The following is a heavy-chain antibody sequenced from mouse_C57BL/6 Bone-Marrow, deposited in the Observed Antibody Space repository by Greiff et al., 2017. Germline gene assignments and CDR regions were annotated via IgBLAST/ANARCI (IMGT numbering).Heavy chain of an antibody. J-gene: IGHJ2*01. Sequence: EVKLQQSGPVLVKPGASVKMSCKASGYTFTDYYMNWVKQSHGKSLEWIGVINPYNGGTSYNQKFKGKATLTVDKSSSTAYMALNSLTSEDSAVYYCARGLRRAYYFDYWGQGTTLTVSS. V-gene: IGHV1-19*01. CDR3: ARGLRRAYYFDY. CDR1: GYTFTDYY. D-gene: IGHD2-4*01. CDR2: INPYNGGT.